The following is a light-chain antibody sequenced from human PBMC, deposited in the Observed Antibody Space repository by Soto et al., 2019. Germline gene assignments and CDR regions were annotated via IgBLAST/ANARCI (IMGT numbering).Light chain of an antibody. J-gene: IGLJ1*01. Sequence: QSALTQPASVSGSAGQSIAISCTGSSSDVGIYNYVSWYQQHPGKVPKLIIYEVTSRPSEVSIRFSGSKSGNTASLTISGLQPEDEADYYCSSYTTSSTRVFGTGTKVTVL. CDR2: EVT. CDR3: SSYTTSSTRV. CDR1: SSDVGIYNY. V-gene: IGLV2-14*01.